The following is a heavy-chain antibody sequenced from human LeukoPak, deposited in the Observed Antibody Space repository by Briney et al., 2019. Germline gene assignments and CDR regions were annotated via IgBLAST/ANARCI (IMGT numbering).Heavy chain of an antibody. CDR2: INANSGGT. D-gene: IGHD3-10*01. J-gene: IGHJ4*02. CDR3: VKDGGYGVISFDS. Sequence: GASVKVSCKASGYTFTGYYIHWVRQAPGQGPEWMGWINANSGGTTYAPEFHGRVSMTRDRSISAAYMELSSLKSDDTAVYYCVKDGGYGVISFDSWGQGTLVTVSS. V-gene: IGHV1-2*02. CDR1: GYTFTGYY.